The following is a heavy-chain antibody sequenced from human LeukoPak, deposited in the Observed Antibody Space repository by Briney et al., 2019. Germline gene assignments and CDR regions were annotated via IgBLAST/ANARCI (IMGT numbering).Heavy chain of an antibody. D-gene: IGHD6-13*01. CDR1: GGSISSSGYY. CDR2: IYSSGST. Sequence: SETLSLTCTVSGGSISSSGYYWGWIRQPPGKGLEWIGSIYSSGSTYYNPSLKSRVTISINTSKNQFSLKLNSVTAADTAVYYCVRSRPAGGSIDYWGQGILVTVSS. CDR3: VRSRPAGGSIDY. V-gene: IGHV4-39*07. J-gene: IGHJ4*02.